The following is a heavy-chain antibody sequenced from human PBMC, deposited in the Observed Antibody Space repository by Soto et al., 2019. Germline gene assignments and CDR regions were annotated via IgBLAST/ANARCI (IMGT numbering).Heavy chain of an antibody. CDR3: ARVTTYYYDMDV. J-gene: IGHJ6*03. CDR1: GYTLTELS. CDR2: FDPEDGET. Sequence: EASVKVSCKVSGYTLTELSMHWVRQAPGKGLEWMGGFDPEDGETIYAQKFQGRVTMTEDTSTDTAYMELSSLRSEDTAVYYCARVTTYYYDMDVWGKGTTVTVSS. V-gene: IGHV1-24*01. D-gene: IGHD1-1*01.